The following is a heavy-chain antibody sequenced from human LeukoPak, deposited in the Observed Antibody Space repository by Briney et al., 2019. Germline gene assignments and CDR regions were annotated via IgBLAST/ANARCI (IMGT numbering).Heavy chain of an antibody. CDR2: IRHDGSNK. CDR3: AKGSDSWSPTPRYFDY. Sequence: GGSLRLSCAASGFTFSSYGMHWVRQAPGKGLEWVAFIRHDGSNKYYADSVKGRFTISRDNSKNTLYLQMNSLRAEDTAVYYCAKGSDSWSPTPRYFDYWGQGTLVTVSS. D-gene: IGHD6-13*01. V-gene: IGHV3-30*02. CDR1: GFTFSSYG. J-gene: IGHJ4*02.